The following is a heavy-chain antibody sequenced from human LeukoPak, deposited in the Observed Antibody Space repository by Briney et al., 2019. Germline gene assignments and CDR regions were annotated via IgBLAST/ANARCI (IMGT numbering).Heavy chain of an antibody. CDR3: ARGALYCSGGSCPLDY. CDR2: IYPGDSDT. CDR1: GYSFTSYW. D-gene: IGHD2-15*01. V-gene: IGHV5-51*01. Sequence: GESLKISCKGSGYSFTSYWIGWVRQMPGKGLEWMGIIYPGDSDTRYSPSLQGQVTISADKSISTAYLQWSSLKASDTAMYYCARGALYCSGGSCPLDYWGQGTLVTVSS. J-gene: IGHJ4*02.